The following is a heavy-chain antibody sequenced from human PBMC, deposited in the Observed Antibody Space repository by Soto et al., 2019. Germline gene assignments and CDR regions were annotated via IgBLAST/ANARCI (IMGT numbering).Heavy chain of an antibody. J-gene: IGHJ6*03. CDR2: IYYSGGT. CDR1: GGSISSYY. V-gene: IGHV4-59*12. Sequence: QVQLQESGPGLVKPSETLSLTCTVSGGSISSYYWSWIRQPPGKGLEWIGYIYYSGGTNYNPSLKSRVTISVDPSENQFSLKLSSVTAADTAVYYCARDHYYYYYMDVWGKGTTVTVSS. CDR3: ARDHYYYYYMDV.